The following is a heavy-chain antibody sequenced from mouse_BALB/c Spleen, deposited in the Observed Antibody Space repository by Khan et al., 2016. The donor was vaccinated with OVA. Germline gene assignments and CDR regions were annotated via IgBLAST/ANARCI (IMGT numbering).Heavy chain of an antibody. CDR1: GYSITSGYY. D-gene: IGHD2-1*01. CDR2: ISYDGSN. Sequence: EVQLQESGPGLVKPSQSLSLTCSVTGYSITSGYYWNWIRQFPGNKLEWMGYISYDGSNNYNPSLKNRISITRDTSKNQFFLKLNSVTTEDTATYYCARDYYGNYYFDYWGHGTTLTVSS. V-gene: IGHV3-6*02. J-gene: IGHJ2*01. CDR3: ARDYYGNYYFDY.